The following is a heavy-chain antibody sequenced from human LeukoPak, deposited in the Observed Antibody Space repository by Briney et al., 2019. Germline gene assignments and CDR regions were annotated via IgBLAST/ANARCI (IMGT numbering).Heavy chain of an antibody. CDR1: GYTFTSYY. Sequence: RASVEVSCKASGYTFTSYYMHWVRQAPGQGLEWMGGIIPIFGTANYAQKFQGRVTITADESTSTAYMELSSLRSEDTAVYYCARDMIVVVQGYGTDVWGQGTRSPSP. CDR3: ARDMIVVVQGYGTDV. CDR2: IIPIFGTA. D-gene: IGHD3-22*01. J-gene: IGHJ6*02. V-gene: IGHV1-69*13.